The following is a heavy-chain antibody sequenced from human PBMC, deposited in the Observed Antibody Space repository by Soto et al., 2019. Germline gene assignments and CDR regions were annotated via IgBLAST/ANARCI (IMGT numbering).Heavy chain of an antibody. J-gene: IGHJ5*02. D-gene: IGHD3-3*01. Sequence: QVQLQESGPGLVKPSQTLSLTCTVSGGSISSGGYYWSWIRQHPGKGLEWIGYIYYSGSTYYNPSLKSRGTISVDTSKNQFSLKLSSVTAADTAVYYCARVIRFLEWEPAAWFDPWGQGTLVTVSS. CDR1: GGSISSGGYY. V-gene: IGHV4-31*03. CDR3: ARVIRFLEWEPAAWFDP. CDR2: IYYSGST.